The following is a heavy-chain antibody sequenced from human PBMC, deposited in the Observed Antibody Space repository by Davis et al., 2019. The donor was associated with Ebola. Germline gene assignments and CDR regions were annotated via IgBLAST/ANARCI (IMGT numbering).Heavy chain of an antibody. Sequence: ASVKVSCKASGYTFTTYTIHWVRQAPGQGLEWLGMINPSGGSTTYAQKVQGRVTMTRDTSTSTVYMELSSLRSEDTAVYYCARGIVGDRSSWNDYWGQGMLVTVSS. CDR3: ARGIVGDRSSWNDY. V-gene: IGHV1-46*03. D-gene: IGHD6-13*01. J-gene: IGHJ4*02. CDR1: GYTFTTYT. CDR2: INPSGGST.